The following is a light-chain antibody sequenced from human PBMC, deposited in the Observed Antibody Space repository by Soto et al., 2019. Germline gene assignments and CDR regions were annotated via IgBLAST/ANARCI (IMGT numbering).Light chain of an antibody. J-gene: IGKJ2*01. Sequence: DVVMTQSPLSLPVTVGQPASISCRSSQSLIHSDGNTYLNWFLQSPCKYQRRIIYQVSKRDSGVPDRFSGSGSGTDFTLKISRVEAEDVGVYYCMQGTHWTPYTFGQGTKLEIK. V-gene: IGKV2-30*02. CDR2: QVS. CDR1: QSLIHSDGNTY. CDR3: MQGTHWTPYT.